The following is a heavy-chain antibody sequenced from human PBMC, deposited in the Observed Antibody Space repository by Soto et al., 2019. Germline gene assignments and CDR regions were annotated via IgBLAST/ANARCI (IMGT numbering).Heavy chain of an antibody. CDR2: ISSNGGST. D-gene: IGHD3-22*01. CDR1: GFTFSSYA. CDR3: ARDPTYFYDSSGYYDY. J-gene: IGHJ4*02. V-gene: IGHV3-64*01. Sequence: PRGSLRLSCAASGFTFSSYAMHWVRQAPGKGLEYVSAISSNGGSTYYANSVKGRFTISRDNSKNTLYLQMNSLRAEDMAVYYCARDPTYFYDSSGYYDYWGQGTLVTVSS.